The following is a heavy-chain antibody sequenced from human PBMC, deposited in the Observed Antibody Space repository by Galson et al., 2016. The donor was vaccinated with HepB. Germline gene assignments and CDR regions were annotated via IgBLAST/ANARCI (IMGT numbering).Heavy chain of an antibody. V-gene: IGHV3-33*01. D-gene: IGHD3-16*01. CDR1: GFSLKTYA. Sequence: SLRLSCAASGFSLKTYAMHWVRRAPVKGLEWVAVVWHDEKKTFYSDAVQGRFTISRDISKNTVYLRLSSLRAEDTGLYYCARERVQWSQGGGFDFWGRGALVTGSS. CDR2: VWHDEKKT. J-gene: IGHJ4*02. CDR3: ARERVQWSQGGGFDF.